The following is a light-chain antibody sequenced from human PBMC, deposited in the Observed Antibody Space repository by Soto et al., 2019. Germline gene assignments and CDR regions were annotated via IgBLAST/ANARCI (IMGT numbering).Light chain of an antibody. CDR3: QRGDT. J-gene: IGKJ5*01. Sequence: IVLTQSPATLYLSPRERATLSCRASQSVSSNLAWYQQKPGQAPRLLIYDASNRATGIPARFSGSGSGTDFTLTISSLEPEDFAVYYCQRGDTFGQGTRLEIK. CDR1: QSVSSN. V-gene: IGKV3-11*01. CDR2: DAS.